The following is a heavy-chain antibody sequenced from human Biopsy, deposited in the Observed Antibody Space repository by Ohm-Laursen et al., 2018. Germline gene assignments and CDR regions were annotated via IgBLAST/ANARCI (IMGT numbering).Heavy chain of an antibody. J-gene: IGHJ6*02. CDR3: ARDTELLSIGLDYNFGMVV. Sequence: SSVKVSCKASGGTFSSDAITWVRQAPGQGLEWMGGIIPIFNTPKYAQRFQGRVTITADRSTTTAYMELSSLRSEDTAVYYCARDTELLSIGLDYNFGMVVWGQGTTVTVSS. V-gene: IGHV1-69*06. CDR1: GGTFSSDA. D-gene: IGHD1-14*01. CDR2: IIPIFNTP.